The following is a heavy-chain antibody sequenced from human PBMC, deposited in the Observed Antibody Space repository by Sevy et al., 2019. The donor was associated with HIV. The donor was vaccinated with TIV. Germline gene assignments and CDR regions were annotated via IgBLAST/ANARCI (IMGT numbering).Heavy chain of an antibody. V-gene: IGHV4-34*01. Sequence: SETLSLTCAVYGGSFSGYYWSWIRQPPGKGLEWIGEINHSGSTNYNPSLKSRVTISVDTSKNQFSLKLRSVTAADTAVYYCASDYYGSGSSSSGPWFDPWGQGTLVTVSS. J-gene: IGHJ5*02. D-gene: IGHD3-10*01. CDR1: GGSFSGYY. CDR3: ASDYYGSGSSSSGPWFDP. CDR2: INHSGST.